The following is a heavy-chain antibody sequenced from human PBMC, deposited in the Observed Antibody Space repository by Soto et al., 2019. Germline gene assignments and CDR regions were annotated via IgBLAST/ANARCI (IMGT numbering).Heavy chain of an antibody. J-gene: IGHJ4*02. Sequence: AYAASMKGRFTISRDDSKNTAYLQMNSLKTEDTAVYYCTRSVLTFRDSSIDYFDYWGQGTLVTVSS. CDR3: TRSVLTFRDSSIDYFDY. D-gene: IGHD3-10*01. V-gene: IGHV3-73*01.